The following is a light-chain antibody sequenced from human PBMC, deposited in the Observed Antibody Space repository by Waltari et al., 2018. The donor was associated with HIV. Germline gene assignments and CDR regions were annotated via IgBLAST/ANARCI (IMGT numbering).Light chain of an antibody. CDR1: NSDLGDYNY. CDR2: AVS. J-gene: IGLJ2*01. V-gene: IGLV2-14*01. Sequence: CTGTNSDLGDYNYVSWYQQHPGKAPKLIIFAVSNRPSGVSNRFSGSKSGNTASLTISGLQAGDEADYYCSSYTSTITVVFGGGTKVTVL. CDR3: SSYTSTITVV.